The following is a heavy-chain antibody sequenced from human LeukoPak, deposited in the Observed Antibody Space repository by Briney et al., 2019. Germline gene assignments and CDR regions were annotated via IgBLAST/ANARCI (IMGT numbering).Heavy chain of an antibody. CDR3: ARSYSSSSDYWYFDL. CDR2: INPNSGGT. CDR1: GYTFTSYG. V-gene: IGHV1-2*02. Sequence: GASVKVSCKASGYTFTSYGISWVRQAPGQGLEWMGWINPNSGGTNYAQKFQGRVTMTRDTSISTAYMELSRLRSDDTAVYYCARSYSSSSDYWYFDLWGRGTLVTVSS. D-gene: IGHD6-6*01. J-gene: IGHJ2*01.